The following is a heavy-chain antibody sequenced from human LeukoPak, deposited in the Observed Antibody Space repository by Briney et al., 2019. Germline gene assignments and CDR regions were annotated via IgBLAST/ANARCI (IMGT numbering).Heavy chain of an antibody. V-gene: IGHV4-59*08. Sequence: SETLSLTCTVSGGSISHYSWSWIRQPPGKGLEWIGYISYSGSTNYNPSLKSRVAISVDTSKNQFSLKLSSVTAADTAVYFCARGGELLGRTAHDAFDIWGQGTMVTVSS. CDR1: GGSISHYS. J-gene: IGHJ3*02. D-gene: IGHD3-10*01. CDR2: ISYSGST. CDR3: ARGGELLGRTAHDAFDI.